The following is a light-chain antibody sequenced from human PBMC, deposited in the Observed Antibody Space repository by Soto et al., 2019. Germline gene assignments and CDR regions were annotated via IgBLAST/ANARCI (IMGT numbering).Light chain of an antibody. Sequence: DIQMTQSPSSLSASVGDRVTISCRASQNISSSLNWYQQTPGNAPNLLIYAASSLQSGVPSRFSGSRSGTDFTLTISSLQPVDFATYYCQQSYSSPLTFGG. V-gene: IGKV1-39*01. CDR2: AAS. CDR3: QQSYSSPLT. J-gene: IGKJ4*01. CDR1: QNISSS.